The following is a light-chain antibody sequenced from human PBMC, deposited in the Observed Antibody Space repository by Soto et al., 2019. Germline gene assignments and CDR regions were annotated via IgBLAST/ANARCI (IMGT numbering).Light chain of an antibody. J-gene: IGLJ1*01. V-gene: IGLV2-18*02. CDR1: SSDVGSYNH. Sequence: QSALTQPPSVSGSPGQSVVISCTGTSSDVGSYNHVSWYQQPPGTAPKLMIYEVNNRPSGVPDRFSGSKSGNTASLIISGLQAEDEADYYCISYTSSRIYVFGSGTKVTVL. CDR3: ISYTSSRIYV. CDR2: EVN.